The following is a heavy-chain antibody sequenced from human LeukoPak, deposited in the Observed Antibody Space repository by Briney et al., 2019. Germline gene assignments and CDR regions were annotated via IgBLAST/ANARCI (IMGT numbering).Heavy chain of an antibody. Sequence: GGSLRLSCAASGFTFSDAWMSWVRQASGKGLEWVGRIKSKTDGGITDYAAPVKGRFTISRDDSKNTLYLQMNGLKTEDTAVYYCTKKGYYYDSSDYYYYYYMDVWGKGTTVTVSS. CDR3: TKKGYYYDSSDYYYYYYMDV. CDR1: GFTFSDAW. D-gene: IGHD3-22*01. CDR2: IKSKTDGGIT. J-gene: IGHJ6*03. V-gene: IGHV3-15*01.